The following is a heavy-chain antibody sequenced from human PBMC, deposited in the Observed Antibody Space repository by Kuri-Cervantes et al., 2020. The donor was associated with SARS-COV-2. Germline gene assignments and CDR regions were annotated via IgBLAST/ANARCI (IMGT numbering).Heavy chain of an antibody. J-gene: IGHJ4*02. CDR1: GFGFSEFA. Sequence: GESLKISCAGSGFGFSEFAMHWVRQAPGKGLEWIAVISKDGGKKYYRDSVEGRFIISRDNAKNSLYLQMNSLRAEDTAVYYCARGKYYDFWSGYYGPIDYWGQGTLVTVSS. D-gene: IGHD3-3*01. V-gene: IGHV3-30*04. CDR3: ARGKYYDFWSGYYGPIDY. CDR2: ISKDGGKK.